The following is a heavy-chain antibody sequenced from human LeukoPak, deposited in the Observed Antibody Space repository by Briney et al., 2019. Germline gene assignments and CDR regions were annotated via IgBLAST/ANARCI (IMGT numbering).Heavy chain of an antibody. D-gene: IGHD3-10*01. V-gene: IGHV3-13*01. CDR1: GFTFSSYD. CDR2: IGTAGDT. CDR3: ARDQHGSGSTPYYYYMDV. Sequence: GGSLRLSCAASGFTFSSYDMHWVRQATGEGLEWVSAIGTAGDTYYPGSVKGRFTISRENAKNSLYLQMNSLRAGDTAVYYCARDQHGSGSTPYYYYMDVWGKGTTVTVSS. J-gene: IGHJ6*03.